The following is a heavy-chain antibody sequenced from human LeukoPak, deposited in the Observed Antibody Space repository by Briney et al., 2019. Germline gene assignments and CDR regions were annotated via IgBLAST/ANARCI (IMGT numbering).Heavy chain of an antibody. D-gene: IGHD3-10*01. CDR2: IYCSGST. V-gene: IGHV4-59*08. Sequence: SETLSLTCTVSGGSISSYYWSWIRQPPGKGLEWIGYIYCSGSTNYNPSLKSRVTISVDTSKNQFSLKLSSVTAADTAVYYCARGAYYYGSGSYYNAAYQAWGQGTLVTVSS. CDR1: GGSISSYY. CDR3: ARGAYYYGSGSYYNAAYQA. J-gene: IGHJ5*02.